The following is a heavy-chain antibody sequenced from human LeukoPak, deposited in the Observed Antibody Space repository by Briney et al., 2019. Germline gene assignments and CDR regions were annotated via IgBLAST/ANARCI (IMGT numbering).Heavy chain of an antibody. CDR3: ARINCSGGSCYSFPYYFDY. Sequence: GGSLRLSCAVSGFTFNTYAMSWVRQAPGKGLEWVANIKQDGSEKYYVDSVKGRFTISRDNAKNSLYLQMNSLRAEDTAVYYCARINCSGGSCYSFPYYFDYWGQETLVTVSS. V-gene: IGHV3-7*01. CDR2: IKQDGSEK. J-gene: IGHJ4*02. CDR1: GFTFNTYA. D-gene: IGHD2-15*01.